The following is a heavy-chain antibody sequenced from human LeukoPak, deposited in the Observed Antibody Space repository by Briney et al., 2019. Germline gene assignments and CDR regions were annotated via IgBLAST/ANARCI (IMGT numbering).Heavy chain of an antibody. Sequence: ASVKVSCKTSGYTFTSYYIHWVRQAPGQGLEWMGIINPSGGSTSYAQKFQGRVTMTRDMSTSTVYMELSSLRSEDTAVYYCATGDDSSGYYYVPFDYWGQGTLVTVSS. CDR3: ATGDDSSGYYYVPFDY. D-gene: IGHD3-22*01. J-gene: IGHJ4*02. CDR1: GYTFTSYY. V-gene: IGHV1-46*01. CDR2: INPSGGST.